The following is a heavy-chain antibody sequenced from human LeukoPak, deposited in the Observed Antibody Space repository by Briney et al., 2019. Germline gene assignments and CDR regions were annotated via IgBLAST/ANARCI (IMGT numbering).Heavy chain of an antibody. Sequence: ASVKVSCKASGYTFTSYDINWVRQATGQGLEWMGWMNPNSGNTGYAQKFQGRVTMTRNTSTSTAYMELSSLRSEDTAVYYCARVLVVVNDAFDIWGQGTMVTVSS. CDR3: ARVLVVVNDAFDI. J-gene: IGHJ3*02. D-gene: IGHD3-22*01. CDR1: GYTFTSYD. CDR2: MNPNSGNT. V-gene: IGHV1-8*01.